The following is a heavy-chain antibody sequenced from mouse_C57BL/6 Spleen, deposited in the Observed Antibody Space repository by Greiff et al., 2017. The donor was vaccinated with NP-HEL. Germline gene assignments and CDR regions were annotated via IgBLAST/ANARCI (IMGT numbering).Heavy chain of an antibody. J-gene: IGHJ4*01. CDR1: GFTFSDYG. CDR2: ISSGSSTI. V-gene: IGHV5-17*01. Sequence: EVQRVESGGGLVKPGGSLKLSCAASGFTFSDYGMHWVRQAPEKGLEWVAYISSGSSTIYYAATVKGRFTISRDNAKNTLFLQMTSLRSEDTAMDYCARGDMGSDAMDYWGQGTSVTVSS. CDR3: ARGDMGSDAMDY. D-gene: IGHD1-1*02.